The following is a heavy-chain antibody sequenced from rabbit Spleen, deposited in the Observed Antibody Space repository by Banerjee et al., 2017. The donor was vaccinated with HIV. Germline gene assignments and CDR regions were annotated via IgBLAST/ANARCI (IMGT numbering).Heavy chain of an antibody. D-gene: IGHD1-1*01. CDR1: GVSFSSGYD. Sequence: QSLEESGGDLVKPGASLTLTCTASGVSFSSGYDMCWVRQAPGKGLEWIACIGTGVGDTYYANWAKGRFTISKTSSTTVALQMTSLTAADTATYFCARDLADVIGWNLDLWGPGTLVTVS. CDR2: IGTGVGDT. V-gene: IGHV1S40*01. CDR3: ARDLADVIGWNLDL. J-gene: IGHJ4*01.